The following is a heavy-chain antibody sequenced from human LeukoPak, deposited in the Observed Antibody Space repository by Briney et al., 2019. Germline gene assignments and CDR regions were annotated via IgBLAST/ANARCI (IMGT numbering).Heavy chain of an antibody. CDR2: INPNSGGT. V-gene: IGHV1-2*02. CDR1: GYTFTGYY. Sequence: ASVNVSCKASGYTFTGYYMHWVRQAPGQGLEWMGWINPNSGGTNYAQKFQGRVTMTRDTSISTAYMELSRLRSDDTAVYYCASGLVRGVIGRFPADYWGQGTLVTVSS. CDR3: ASGLVRGVIGRFPADY. D-gene: IGHD3-10*01. J-gene: IGHJ4*02.